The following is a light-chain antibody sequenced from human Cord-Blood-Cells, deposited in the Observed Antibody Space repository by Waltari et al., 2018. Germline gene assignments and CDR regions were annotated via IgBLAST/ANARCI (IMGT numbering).Light chain of an antibody. J-gene: IGKJ4*01. CDR1: QGISSY. CDR3: QQDYGYPL. CDR2: AAS. Sequence: AIRMTQSPSSLSASTGDRVTITCRASQGISSYLAWYQQKPGKAPKLLIYAASTLQSGVPSRFSGSGSGTDFTLTISCLQSEDFATYYCQQDYGYPLFGGGTKVEIK. V-gene: IGKV1-8*01.